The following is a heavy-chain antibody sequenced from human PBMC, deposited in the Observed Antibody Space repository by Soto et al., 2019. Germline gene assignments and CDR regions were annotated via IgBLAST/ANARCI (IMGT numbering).Heavy chain of an antibody. CDR2: IYKSATT. J-gene: IGHJ5*01. Sequence: SETLSLTCSVSGDSISTVDYFWAWIRQPPGQALEYIGYIYKSATTYYNPSFEGRVAISLDTSKSQFSLNVTSVTAADTAVYFCARGRYCINGRCLPNWLDSWGQGTMVTVYS. V-gene: IGHV4-30-4*01. CDR1: GDSISTVDYF. D-gene: IGHD2-8*01. CDR3: ARGRYCINGRCLPNWLDS.